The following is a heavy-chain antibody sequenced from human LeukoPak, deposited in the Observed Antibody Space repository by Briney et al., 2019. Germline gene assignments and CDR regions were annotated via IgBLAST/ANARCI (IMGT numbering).Heavy chain of an antibody. CDR3: ASGHSANDYSCHY. CDR1: GFTLSCYA. V-gene: IGHV3-30-3*01. D-gene: IGHD5-12*01. J-gene: IGHJ4*02. Sequence: PGGSLRLSCGAAGFTLSCYAMYLVRQAPGKGLEWVALLSYDGGGQYYADSVKGRFTISRDISKNTVYLQTSSLRVEDTAVYYCASGHSANDYSCHYWGQGTVVTVSS. CDR2: LSYDGGGQ.